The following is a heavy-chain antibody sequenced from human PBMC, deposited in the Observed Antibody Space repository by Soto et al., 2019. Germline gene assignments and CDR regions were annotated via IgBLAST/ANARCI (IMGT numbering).Heavy chain of an antibody. Sequence: GGSLRLSCAASGSTFSSYGMHWVRQAPGKGLEWVAVIWYDGSNKYYADSVKGRFTISRDNSKNTLYLQMNSLRAEDTAVYYCARDRSIAARVSYYYGMDVWGQGTTVTVSS. J-gene: IGHJ6*02. V-gene: IGHV3-33*01. CDR3: ARDRSIAARVSYYYGMDV. CDR2: IWYDGSNK. D-gene: IGHD6-6*01. CDR1: GSTFSSYG.